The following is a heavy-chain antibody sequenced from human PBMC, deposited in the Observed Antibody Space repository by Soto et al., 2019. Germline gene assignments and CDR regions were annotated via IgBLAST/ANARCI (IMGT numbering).Heavy chain of an antibody. Sequence: GGSLRLSCAASGFTFSSYAMHWVRQAPGKGLEWVAAISSDGSNKYYADSVKGRFTISRDNAKNTLYLQMNSLRAEDTAVYYCARAPYYYDSSGYYPYDYGMDVWGQGTTVTVSS. V-gene: IGHV3-30*04. J-gene: IGHJ6*02. CDR2: ISSDGSNK. CDR3: ARAPYYYDSSGYYPYDYGMDV. D-gene: IGHD3-22*01. CDR1: GFTFSSYA.